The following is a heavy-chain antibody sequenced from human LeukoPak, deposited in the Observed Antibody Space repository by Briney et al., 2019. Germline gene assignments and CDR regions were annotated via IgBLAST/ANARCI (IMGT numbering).Heavy chain of an antibody. CDR3: ARDIGYCSSTSCPTRYGMDV. Sequence: GGSLRLSCAASGFTFSDYYMSWIRQAPGKGLEWVSYISSSGSTIYYADSVRGRFTISRDNAKNSLYLQMNSLRAEDTAVYYCARDIGYCSSTSCPTRYGMDVWGQGTTVTVSS. CDR1: GFTFSDYY. V-gene: IGHV3-11*01. CDR2: ISSSGSTI. J-gene: IGHJ6*02. D-gene: IGHD2-2*01.